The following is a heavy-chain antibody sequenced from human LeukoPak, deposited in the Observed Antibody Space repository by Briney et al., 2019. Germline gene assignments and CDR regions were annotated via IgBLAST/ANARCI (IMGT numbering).Heavy chain of an antibody. CDR2: ISYDGSNK. CDR1: GFTFSSYG. J-gene: IGHJ3*02. D-gene: IGHD2-15*01. Sequence: PGRSLRLSCAASGFTFSSYGMHWVRQAPGKGLEWVAVISYDGSNKYYADSVKGRFTISRDNSKNTLYLQMNSLRAEDTAVYYCAKDGPYCSGGSCPPGGAFDIWGQGTMVTVSS. CDR3: AKDGPYCSGGSCPPGGAFDI. V-gene: IGHV3-30*18.